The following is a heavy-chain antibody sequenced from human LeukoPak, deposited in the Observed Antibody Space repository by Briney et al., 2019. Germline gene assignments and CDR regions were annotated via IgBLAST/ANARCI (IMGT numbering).Heavy chain of an antibody. J-gene: IGHJ3*02. CDR1: GFTFSSYE. CDR2: ISNSGSTI. D-gene: IGHD1-1*01. CDR3: ARDVDPWNVFDAFDI. V-gene: IGHV3-48*03. Sequence: GGSLRLSCAASGFTFSSYEMNWVRQAPGKGLEWVSYISNSGSTIYYADSVKGRFTISRDNAKNSLYLQMNSLRAEDTAVYYCARDVDPWNVFDAFDIWGQGTMVTVSS.